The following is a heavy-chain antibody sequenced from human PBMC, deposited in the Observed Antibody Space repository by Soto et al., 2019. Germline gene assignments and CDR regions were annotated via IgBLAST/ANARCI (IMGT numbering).Heavy chain of an antibody. CDR3: ARVKSGYYGSGGFYYYYGMDV. D-gene: IGHD3-10*01. V-gene: IGHV4-34*01. Sequence: SETLSLTCAVYGGSFSGYYWSWIRQPPGKGLEWIGEINHSGSTNYNPSLKSRVTISVDTSKNQFSLKLSSVTAADTAVYYCARVKSGYYGSGGFYYYYGMDVWGQGTTVTVSS. CDR2: INHSGST. CDR1: GGSFSGYY. J-gene: IGHJ6*02.